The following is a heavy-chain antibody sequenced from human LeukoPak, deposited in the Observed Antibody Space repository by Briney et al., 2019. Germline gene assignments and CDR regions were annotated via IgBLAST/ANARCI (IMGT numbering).Heavy chain of an antibody. Sequence: NPGESLQISCKGSGSSFTSHWIGWVRQVPGKGLEWMGIVYPSDSDTRYSPSFQGQVTISADKSIRTAYLQWNSLKASDTAMYYCASAVAVAGPDAFDIWGHGTMVTVSS. J-gene: IGHJ3*02. CDR3: ASAVAVAGPDAFDI. V-gene: IGHV5-51*01. CDR1: GSSFTSHW. D-gene: IGHD6-19*01. CDR2: VYPSDSDT.